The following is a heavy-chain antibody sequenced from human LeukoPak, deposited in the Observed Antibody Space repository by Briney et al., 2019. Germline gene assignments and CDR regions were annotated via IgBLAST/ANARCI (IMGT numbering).Heavy chain of an antibody. D-gene: IGHD3-10*01. J-gene: IGHJ4*02. CDR3: VHRHSGVPGI. CDR2: IYWTDDT. CDR1: GFSLNTSGVG. Sequence: SGPTLVNPTQTLTLTCTFSGFSLNTSGVGVSWIRQPPGKALEWLSLIYWTDDTRYSPSLKSRLTITKVTSKNQVVLRLTNMDPVDTATYYCVHRHSGVPGIWGQGTLVTVSS. V-gene: IGHV2-5*01.